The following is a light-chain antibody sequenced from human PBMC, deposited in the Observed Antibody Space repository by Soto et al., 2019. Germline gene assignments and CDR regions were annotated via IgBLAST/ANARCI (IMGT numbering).Light chain of an antibody. J-gene: IGKJ4*01. CDR3: QQVKSYPRT. V-gene: IGKV1-9*01. CDR2: EES. CDR1: QAITNT. Sequence: DIHLTQSPSSLSASVGDRVTITCRASQAITNTLAWYQQKPGNPPRLLIYEESTLHSGVPSRFSVRKVWTQFILTIDSLQPEDFATYYCQQVKSYPRTFGGGTKVEIK.